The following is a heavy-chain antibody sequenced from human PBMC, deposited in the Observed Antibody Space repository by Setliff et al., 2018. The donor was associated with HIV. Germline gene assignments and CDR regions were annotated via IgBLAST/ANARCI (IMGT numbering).Heavy chain of an antibody. CDR1: GGSISSSSYY. D-gene: IGHD3-10*01. J-gene: IGHJ4*02. CDR3: ARGRQRYYGSGSYYHDY. V-gene: IGHV4-39*07. Sequence: PSETLSLTYTVSGGSISSSSYYWGWIRQPPGKGLEWIGSIYYSGSTYYNPSLKSRVTISVDTSKNQFSLKLSSVTAADTAVYYCARGRQRYYGSGSYYHDYWGQGTLVTV. CDR2: IYYSGST.